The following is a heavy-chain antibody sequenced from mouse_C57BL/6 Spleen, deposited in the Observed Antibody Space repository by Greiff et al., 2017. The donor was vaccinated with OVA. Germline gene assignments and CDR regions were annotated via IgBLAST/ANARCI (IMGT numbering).Heavy chain of an antibody. Sequence: VQLQQPGTELVKPGASVKLSSKASGYTFTSYWMHWVKQRPGQGLEWIGNINPSNGGTNYNEKFKSKATLTVDKSSSTAYMQLSSLTSEDSAVYYCARTMLTGTGFDYWGQGTTLTVSS. D-gene: IGHD4-1*01. CDR1: GYTFTSYW. V-gene: IGHV1-53*01. CDR2: INPSNGGT. CDR3: ARTMLTGTGFDY. J-gene: IGHJ2*01.